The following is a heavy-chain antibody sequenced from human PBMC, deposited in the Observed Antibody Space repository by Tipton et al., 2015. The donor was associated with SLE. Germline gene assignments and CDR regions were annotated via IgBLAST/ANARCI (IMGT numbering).Heavy chain of an antibody. CDR1: GYSISSGYY. J-gene: IGHJ3*02. V-gene: IGHV4-31*02. CDR3: ARGEMDVFDI. Sequence: LRLSCTVSGYSISSGYYWGWIRQPPGKGLEWIGYIYFSGSTYYNPSLKSRLTISIDTSRNQFSLRLDSVTAADTALYYCARGEMDVFDIWGQGTVVSVSS. CDR2: IYFSGST.